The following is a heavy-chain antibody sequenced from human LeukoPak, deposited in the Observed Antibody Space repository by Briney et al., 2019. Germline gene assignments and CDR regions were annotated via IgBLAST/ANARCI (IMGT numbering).Heavy chain of an antibody. CDR2: IYYSGRT. J-gene: IGHJ5*02. D-gene: IGHD4-17*01. CDR1: GGSISSYY. CDR3: ARRVKTSVTPSEANWFDP. Sequence: PSETLSLTCTVSGGSISSYYWSCIRQPAGKGLEWIGRIYYSGRTKYNPSLKGRVTMSVDTSKNRFSLRLSSVTAADTAVYYCARRVKTSVTPSEANWFDPWGQGTLVTVSS. V-gene: IGHV4-4*07.